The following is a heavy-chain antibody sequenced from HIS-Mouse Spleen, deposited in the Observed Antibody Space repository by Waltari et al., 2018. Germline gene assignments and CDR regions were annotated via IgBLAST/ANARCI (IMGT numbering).Heavy chain of an antibody. CDR2: INHSGST. CDR1: GGSFSGYY. J-gene: IGHJ4*02. V-gene: IGHV4-34*01. D-gene: IGHD1-7*01. CDR3: AGYNWNYGTDY. Sequence: QVQLQQWGAGLLKPSETLSLTCAVDGGSFSGYYWSCIRQPPGKGLEWIGEINHSGSTNYHPPLKSRLTVSVDHPKHQLPLKLSYVPAADTAVYYCAGYNWNYGTDYWGQGTLVTVSS.